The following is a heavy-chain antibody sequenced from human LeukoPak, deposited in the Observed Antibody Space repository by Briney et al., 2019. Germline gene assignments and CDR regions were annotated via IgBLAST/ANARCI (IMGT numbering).Heavy chain of an antibody. D-gene: IGHD3-3*01. CDR3: GRVRGGYYTDY. Sequence: RLSCAVSGFIFSSYWMHWVRHAPGKGLVLFSRISSDGSSTTYTDSVKVRFTVSRDNAKNTLYLQMNSLRAEDTAVYYCGRVRGGYYTDYWGQGTLVTVSS. J-gene: IGHJ4*02. CDR2: ISSDGSST. V-gene: IGHV3-74*03. CDR1: GFIFSSYW.